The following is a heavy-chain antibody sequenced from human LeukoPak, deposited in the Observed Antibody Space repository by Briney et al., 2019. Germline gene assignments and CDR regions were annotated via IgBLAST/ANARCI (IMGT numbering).Heavy chain of an antibody. CDR2: ISGSGGST. V-gene: IGHV3-23*01. Sequence: PGGSLRLSCAVSGFTVSSNYMSWVRQVPGKGLEWVSGISGSGGSTSYADSVKGRFTISRDNVKNSLYLQMNNLRAEDTAVYYCARASAVVISVTRGEAFDYWGQGTLVTVSS. J-gene: IGHJ4*02. CDR3: ARASAVVISVTRGEAFDY. D-gene: IGHD2-15*01. CDR1: GFTVSSNY.